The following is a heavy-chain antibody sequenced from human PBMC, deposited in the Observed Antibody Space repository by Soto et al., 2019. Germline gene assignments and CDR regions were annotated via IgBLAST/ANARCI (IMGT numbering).Heavy chain of an antibody. CDR2: INHSGST. CDR1: GGSFSGYS. Sequence: PSETLSLTCAVYGGSFSGYSWTWIRQPPGTGLEWIGEINHSGSTNYNPSLKSRVTISVDTSKNQFSLKLTSVTAADTAVYYCARSDGRYWGQGTLVTVSS. CDR3: ARSDGRY. J-gene: IGHJ4*02. V-gene: IGHV4-34*01.